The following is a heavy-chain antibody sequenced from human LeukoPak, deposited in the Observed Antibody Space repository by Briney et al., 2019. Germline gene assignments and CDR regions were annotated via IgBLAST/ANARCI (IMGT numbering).Heavy chain of an antibody. CDR1: GFTFDDCA. CDR3: AKDNRYYDFWSGYFDY. CDR2: ISWNSGSI. D-gene: IGHD3-3*01. J-gene: IGHJ4*02. Sequence: GGSLRLSCAASGFTFDDCAMHWVRQAPGEGLEWVSGISWNSGSIGYADSVKGRFTISRDNAKNSLYLQMNSLRAEDTALYYCAKDNRYYDFWSGYFDYWGQGTLVTVSS. V-gene: IGHV3-9*01.